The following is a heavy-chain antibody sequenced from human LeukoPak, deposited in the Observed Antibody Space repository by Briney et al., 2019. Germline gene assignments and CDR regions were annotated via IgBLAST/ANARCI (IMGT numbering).Heavy chain of an antibody. J-gene: IGHJ6*03. CDR1: GFTFSSYW. Sequence: QPGGSLRLSCAASGFTFSSYWMSWVRQAPGKGLEWVANIKQDGSEKYYVDSVKGRFTISRDNAKNSLYLQMNSLRAEDTAVYYCARVAGGTYYYYYYMDVWGKGTTVTVSS. D-gene: IGHD2-21*01. V-gene: IGHV3-7*01. CDR3: ARVAGGTYYYYYYMDV. CDR2: IKQDGSEK.